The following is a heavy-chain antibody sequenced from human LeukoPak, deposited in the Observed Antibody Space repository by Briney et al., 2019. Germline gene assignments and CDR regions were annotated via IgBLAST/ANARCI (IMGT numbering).Heavy chain of an antibody. CDR1: GGSISSGGYY. D-gene: IGHD3-22*01. CDR2: IYYSGST. CDR3: ARGAMRNYYDSSGLDY. Sequence: SQTLSLTCTVSGGSISSGGYYWSWIRQHPGKGLEWIGYIYYSGSTYYNPSLKSRVTISVDTSKNQFSLKLSSVTAADTAVYYCARGAMRNYYDSSGLDYWGQGTLVTVSS. V-gene: IGHV4-31*03. J-gene: IGHJ4*02.